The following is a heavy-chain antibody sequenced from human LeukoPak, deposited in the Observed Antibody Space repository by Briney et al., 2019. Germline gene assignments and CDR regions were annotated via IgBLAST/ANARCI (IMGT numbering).Heavy chain of an antibody. V-gene: IGHV4-59*01. CDR1: GGSISSYY. CDR2: IYYSGST. J-gene: IGHJ2*01. D-gene: IGHD6-13*01. Sequence: SETLSLTCTVSGGSISSYYWSWIRQPPGKGPEWIGYIYYSGSTNYNPSLKSRVTISVDTSKNQFSLKLSSVTAADTAVYYCARTKYNSSSKWYFDLWGRGTLVTVSS. CDR3: ARTKYNSSSKWYFDL.